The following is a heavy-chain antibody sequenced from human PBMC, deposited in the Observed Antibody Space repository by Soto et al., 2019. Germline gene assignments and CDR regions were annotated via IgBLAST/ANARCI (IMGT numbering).Heavy chain of an antibody. D-gene: IGHD1-26*01. V-gene: IGHV3-30*18. J-gene: IGHJ6*02. Sequence: GGSLRLSCAASGFTFSSYGMHWVRQAPGKGLEWVAVISYDGSNKYYADSVKGRFTISRDNSKNTRYLQMNSLRAEDTAVYYCAKDRRELLQGYYYGMDVWGQGTTVTVSS. CDR1: GFTFSSYG. CDR2: ISYDGSNK. CDR3: AKDRRELLQGYYYGMDV.